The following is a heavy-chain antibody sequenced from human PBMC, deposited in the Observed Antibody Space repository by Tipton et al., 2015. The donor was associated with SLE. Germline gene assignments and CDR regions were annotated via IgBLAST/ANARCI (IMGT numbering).Heavy chain of an antibody. V-gene: IGHV4-30-4*01. CDR2: IYYSGST. J-gene: IGHJ3*02. D-gene: IGHD3-16*01. Sequence: TLSLTCTVSGGSISSGDYYWSWNRQPPGKGLEWIGYIYYSGSTYYNPSLKSRVTISVDTSKNQFSLKLSSVTAADTAVYYCARRRIYDYVWGSDAFDIWGQGTMVTVSS. CDR3: ARRRIYDYVWGSDAFDI. CDR1: GGSISSGDYY.